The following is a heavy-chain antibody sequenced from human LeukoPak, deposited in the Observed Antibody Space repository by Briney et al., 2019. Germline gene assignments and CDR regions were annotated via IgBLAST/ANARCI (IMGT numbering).Heavy chain of an antibody. V-gene: IGHV4-61*02. J-gene: IGHJ5*02. CDR1: GGSISSGSYY. D-gene: IGHD1-26*01. Sequence: SETLSLTCTVSGGSISSGSYYWRWIRQPAGKGLKWIGRIYASGSTNYNPSLKSRVTISVDTSKNQFSLKLSSVTAADTAVYYCARGPHAVGATIWGVGFDPWGQGTLVTVSS. CDR3: ARGPHAVGATIWGVGFDP. CDR2: IYASGST.